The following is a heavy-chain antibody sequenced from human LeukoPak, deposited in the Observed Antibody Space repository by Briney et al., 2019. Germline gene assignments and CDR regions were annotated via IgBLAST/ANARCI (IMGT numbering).Heavy chain of an antibody. V-gene: IGHV3-30*02. Sequence: GGSLRLSCAASGFTFSSCGMHWVRQAPGKGLEWVAFIRYDGSNKYYADSVKGRFTISRDNSKNTLYLQMNSLRAEDTAVYYCAKDMDIVVVPAAIGYWGQGTLVTVSS. CDR2: IRYDGSNK. CDR1: GFTFSSCG. D-gene: IGHD2-2*03. CDR3: AKDMDIVVVPAAIGY. J-gene: IGHJ4*02.